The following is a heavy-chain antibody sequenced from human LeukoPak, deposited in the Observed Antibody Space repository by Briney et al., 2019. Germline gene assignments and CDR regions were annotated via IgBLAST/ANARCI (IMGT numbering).Heavy chain of an antibody. D-gene: IGHD3-22*01. Sequence: SVQVSCKASGDTFSSYAISWVRQAPGQGLEWMGGIIPIFGTANYAQKFQGRVTITADESTSTAYMELSSLRSEDTAVYYCARYYYDSSGSRKNWFDPWGQGTLVTVSS. V-gene: IGHV1-69*13. CDR2: IIPIFGTA. CDR1: GDTFSSYA. J-gene: IGHJ5*02. CDR3: ARYYYDSSGSRKNWFDP.